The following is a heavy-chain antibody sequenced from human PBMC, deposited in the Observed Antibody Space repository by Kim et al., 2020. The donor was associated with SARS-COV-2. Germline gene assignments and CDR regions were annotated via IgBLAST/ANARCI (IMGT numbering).Heavy chain of an antibody. CDR1: GGSISSSSYY. J-gene: IGHJ6*02. D-gene: IGHD6-19*01. Sequence: SETLSLTCTVSGGSISSSSYYWGWIRQPPGKGLEWIGSIYYSGSTYYNPSLKSRVTISVDTSKNQFSLKLSSVTAADTAVYYCARGSSGHQKSYYYYGMDVWGQGTTVTVSS. V-gene: IGHV4-39*01. CDR3: ARGSSGHQKSYYYYGMDV. CDR2: IYYSGST.